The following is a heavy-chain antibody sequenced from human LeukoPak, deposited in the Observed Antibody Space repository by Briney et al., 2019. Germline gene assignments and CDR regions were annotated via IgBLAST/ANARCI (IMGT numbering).Heavy chain of an antibody. D-gene: IGHD3-10*01. V-gene: IGHV1-69*05. J-gene: IGHJ4*02. CDR2: IIPVFGTA. CDR3: ARVIWFGESNQRYYFDY. CDR1: GGTFSSYA. Sequence: SVKVSCKASGGTFSSYAISWVRQAPGQGLEWMGGIIPVFGTANYAQKFQGRVTITTDESTSTAYMELSSLRSEDTAVYYCARVIWFGESNQRYYFDYWGQGTLVTVSS.